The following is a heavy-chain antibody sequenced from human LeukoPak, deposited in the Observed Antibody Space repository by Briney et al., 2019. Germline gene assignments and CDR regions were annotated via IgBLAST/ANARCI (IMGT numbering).Heavy chain of an antibody. CDR3: ARSTVSNLYYYYYYMDV. V-gene: IGHV1-8*01. CDR2: MNPNSGNT. CDR1: GYTFTSYD. D-gene: IGHD4-11*01. Sequence: ASVKVSCKASGYTFTSYDINWVRQATGQGLEWMGWMNPNSGNTGYAQKFQGRVTMTRNTSISTAYMELSSLRSEDTAVYYCARSTVSNLYYYYYYMDVWGKGTTVTVSS. J-gene: IGHJ6*03.